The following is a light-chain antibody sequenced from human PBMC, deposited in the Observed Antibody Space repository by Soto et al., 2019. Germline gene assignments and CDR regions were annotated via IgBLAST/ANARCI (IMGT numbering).Light chain of an antibody. CDR3: QQTYSTPWT. Sequence: DIQVTQSPSSLSASVGDRVTMTCRASQSISTYLNWYQQKPGKAPKLLIYGASSLQSGVPSRFSGSGSGIDFILTVSSLQPEDFATYYCQQTYSTPWTFGQGTKVDIK. J-gene: IGKJ1*01. CDR1: QSISTY. CDR2: GAS. V-gene: IGKV1-39*01.